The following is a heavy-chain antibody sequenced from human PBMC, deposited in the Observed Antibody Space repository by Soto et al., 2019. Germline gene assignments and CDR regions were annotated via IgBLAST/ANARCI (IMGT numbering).Heavy chain of an antibody. CDR2: IYYSGST. Sequence: SETLSLTCTVSGGSISSGDYYWSWIRQPPGKGLEWIGYIYYSGSTYYNPSLKSRVTISVDTSKNQFSLKLSSVTAADTAVYYCARVPNYDDSSGYPYYFDNLCQGTLVTVSS. V-gene: IGHV4-30-4*01. D-gene: IGHD3-22*01. J-gene: IGHJ4*02. CDR3: ARVPNYDDSSGYPYYFDN. CDR1: GGSISSGDYY.